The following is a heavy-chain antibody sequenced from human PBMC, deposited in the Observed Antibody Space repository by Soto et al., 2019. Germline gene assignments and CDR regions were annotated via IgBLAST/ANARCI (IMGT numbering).Heavy chain of an antibody. J-gene: IGHJ4*02. V-gene: IGHV1-46*01. CDR3: ARDAVVGTTTRSHFDS. D-gene: IGHD1-26*01. CDR1: GYTFITYH. Sequence: ASVKVSCKASGYTFITYHIHWVRQAPGQGLEWIGIINPSDGSTSYAEKLQGRVTLTRDTSTSTVYMELSSLGSDDTAVYYCARDAVVGTTTRSHFDSWGQGTLVTVSS. CDR2: INPSDGST.